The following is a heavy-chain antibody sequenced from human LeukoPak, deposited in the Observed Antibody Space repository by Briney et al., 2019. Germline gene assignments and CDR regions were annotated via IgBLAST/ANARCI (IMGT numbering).Heavy chain of an antibody. CDR2: IYYRGST. CDR1: GGSISSYY. Sequence: PSETLSLTCTVSGGSISSYYWNWIRQPPGQGLEWIGHIYYRGSTNYNPFLKSRVTISVDTSKNQFSLRLSSLTAADTAVYYCARANYGSGTYYDQFDYWGQGTLVTVSS. J-gene: IGHJ4*02. V-gene: IGHV4-59*01. D-gene: IGHD3-10*01. CDR3: ARANYGSGTYYDQFDY.